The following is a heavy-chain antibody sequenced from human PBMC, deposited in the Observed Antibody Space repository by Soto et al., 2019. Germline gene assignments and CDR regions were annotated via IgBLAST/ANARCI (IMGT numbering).Heavy chain of an antibody. CDR3: AKDRGS. D-gene: IGHD3-10*01. V-gene: IGHV3-30*18. CDR2: ISYDGSNK. CDR1: GFTFSSYG. Sequence: QVQLVESGGGVVQPGRSLRLSCAASGFTFSSYGMHWVRQAPGKGLEWVAVISYDGSNKYYADSVKGRFTISRDNSKNTVYLQMNSLRAEDTAVYYCAKDRGSWGQGTLVTVSS. J-gene: IGHJ4*02.